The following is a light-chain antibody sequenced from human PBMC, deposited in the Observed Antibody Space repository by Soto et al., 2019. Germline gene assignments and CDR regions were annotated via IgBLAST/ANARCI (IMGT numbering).Light chain of an antibody. CDR2: EVS. CDR3: SSYATSSTLV. V-gene: IGLV2-14*01. Sequence: QSVLAQPASVSGSPGQSITISCTGTSSDVGRYNYVAWYQQHPGKAPKVLIFEVSNRPSGVSSRFSGSKSGNMASLNISGLQAEDEADYYCSSYATSSTLVFGTGTKVTVL. J-gene: IGLJ1*01. CDR1: SSDVGRYNY.